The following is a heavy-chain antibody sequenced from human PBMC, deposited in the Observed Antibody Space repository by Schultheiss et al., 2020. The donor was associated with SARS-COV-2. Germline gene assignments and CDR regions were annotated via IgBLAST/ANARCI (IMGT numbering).Heavy chain of an antibody. J-gene: IGHJ4*02. CDR3: ARIYGDYANFDY. CDR2: IYWDDDK. V-gene: IGHV2-5*02. CDR1: GFSLSTSGVG. D-gene: IGHD4-17*01. Sequence: SGPTLVKPTQTLTLTCTFSGFSLSTSGVGVGWIRQPPGKALEWLALIYWDDDKRYSPSLKSRLTITKDTSKNQVVLTMTNMDPVDTATYYCARIYGDYANFDYWGQGTLVTVSS.